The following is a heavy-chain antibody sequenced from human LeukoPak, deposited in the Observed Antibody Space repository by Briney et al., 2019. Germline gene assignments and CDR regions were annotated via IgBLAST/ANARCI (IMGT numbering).Heavy chain of an antibody. CDR3: AKGMGGNSGNYLTFDY. V-gene: IGHV3-23*01. J-gene: IGHJ4*02. CDR1: GFTFSTNA. CDR2: ISGNGDNT. Sequence: GGSLRLSCAASGFTFSTNAMTWVRQAPGKGLEWVSTISGNGDNTYYADSVKGRFTISRDNSKNTLYLQMNSLRAEDTAVYYCAKGMGGNSGNYLTFDYWGQGTLVTVSS. D-gene: IGHD3-22*01.